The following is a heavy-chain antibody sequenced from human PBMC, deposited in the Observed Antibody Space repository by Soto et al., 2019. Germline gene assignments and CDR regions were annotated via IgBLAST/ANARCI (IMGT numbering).Heavy chain of an antibody. V-gene: IGHV3-23*01. Sequence: PCGSLRLPCSASGFTFSNYAMSWVRQTPGKALECVSAIGGGGVPTYHAYSLKGRFTISRDNSKNTLYLQINSLRAEDTAVFYGAERPWQPSNCLDAWGPGTLV. D-gene: IGHD6-13*01. CDR1: GFTFSNYA. CDR3: AERPWQPSNCLDA. CDR2: IGGGGVPT. J-gene: IGHJ5*02.